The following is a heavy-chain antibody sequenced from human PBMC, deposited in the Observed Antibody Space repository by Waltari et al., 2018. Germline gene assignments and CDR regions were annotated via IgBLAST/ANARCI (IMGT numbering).Heavy chain of an antibody. D-gene: IGHD1-26*01. CDR1: GGSISSHY. J-gene: IGHJ6*02. CDR3: ARGSPGYGMDV. Sequence: QVQLQESGPGLVKPSETLSLTCTVSGGSISSHYWSWIRQPPGKGLEWIGYIYYSGSTNYNPSLKSRVTISVDTSKNQFSLKLSSVTAADTAVYYWARGSPGYGMDVWGQGTTVTVSS. CDR2: IYYSGST. V-gene: IGHV4-59*11.